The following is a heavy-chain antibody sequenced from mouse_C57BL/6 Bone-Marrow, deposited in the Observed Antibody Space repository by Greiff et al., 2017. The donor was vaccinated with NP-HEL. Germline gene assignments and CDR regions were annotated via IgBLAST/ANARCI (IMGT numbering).Heavy chain of an antibody. Sequence: VQLQQPGAELVRPGSSVKLSCKASGYTFTSYWMDWVKQRPGQGLEWIGNIYPSDSETHYNQKFKDKATLTVDKSSSTAYMQLSSLTSEDSAVYYCARGGGYYDYAMDYWGQGTSVTVSS. CDR3: ARGGGYYDYAMDY. CDR2: IYPSDSET. D-gene: IGHD2-3*01. V-gene: IGHV1-61*01. J-gene: IGHJ4*01. CDR1: GYTFTSYW.